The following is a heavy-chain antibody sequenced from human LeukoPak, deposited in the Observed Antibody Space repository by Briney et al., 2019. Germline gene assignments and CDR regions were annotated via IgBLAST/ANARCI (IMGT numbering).Heavy chain of an antibody. V-gene: IGHV4-39*01. D-gene: IGHD6-13*01. J-gene: IGHJ4*02. CDR2: IYYSGST. CDR1: GGSISSSSYY. Sequence: SETLSLTCTVSGGSISSSSYYWGWIRQPPGKGLEWIGSIYYSGSTYYNPSLKSRVTISVDTSKNQFSLKLSSVTAADTAVYYCARLVIVAAAVFFDYWGQGTLVTVSS. CDR3: ARLVIVAAAVFFDY.